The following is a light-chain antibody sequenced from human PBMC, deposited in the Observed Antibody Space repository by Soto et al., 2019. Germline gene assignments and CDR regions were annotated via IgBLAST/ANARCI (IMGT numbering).Light chain of an antibody. J-gene: IGKJ5*01. Sequence: EIVLTQSPGTLSLSPGERATLCCRASQSVSNNYLAWYQQKPGQAPRLLIYGASNRATGIPDRFSGSGSGTDFTLTISRLEPEDFAVYYCQQYNSSPITFGQGTRLEIK. CDR2: GAS. CDR3: QQYNSSPIT. V-gene: IGKV3-20*01. CDR1: QSVSNNY.